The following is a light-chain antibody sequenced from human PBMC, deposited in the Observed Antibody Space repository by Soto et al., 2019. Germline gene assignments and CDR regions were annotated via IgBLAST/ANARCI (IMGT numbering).Light chain of an antibody. CDR2: EVG. CDR3: CSYASGSIYV. CDR1: SSDVGAFNY. J-gene: IGLJ1*01. Sequence: QSALTQPASVSGSPGQSITISCTGTSSDVGAFNYVSWYLQYPGKAPKLMIYEVGTRPSGVSNRFSGSKSGNTASLTISGLQAEDEAYYYCCSYASGSIYVFGTGTKLTVL. V-gene: IGLV2-14*01.